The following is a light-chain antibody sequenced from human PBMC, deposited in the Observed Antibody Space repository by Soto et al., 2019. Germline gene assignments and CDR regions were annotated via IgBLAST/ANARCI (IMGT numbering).Light chain of an antibody. CDR2: GAS. Sequence: EIVMTQSPATLSVSPGERATLSCRASQSISSNLAWYQQKPGQAPRLLIYGASSRATGVPVRFSGRGSGTEFTLPISSLQSEDFAVYYCQQYNDWPPRYTFGQGTKLEIK. V-gene: IGKV3-15*01. CDR3: QQYNDWPPRYT. CDR1: QSISSN. J-gene: IGKJ2*01.